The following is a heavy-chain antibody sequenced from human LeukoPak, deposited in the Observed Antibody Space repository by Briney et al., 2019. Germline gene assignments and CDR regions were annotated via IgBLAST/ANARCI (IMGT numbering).Heavy chain of an antibody. CDR2: INHSGST. Sequence: SETLSLTCAVYGGSFTPYDWSWIRQPPGKGLEWIGEINHSGSTNYNPSLKSRVTISVDTSNNQFSLRLSSVTAADTAVYYCARGGFYYSGDCYVDYWGQGTLVTVSS. CDR1: GGSFTPYD. V-gene: IGHV4-34*01. J-gene: IGHJ4*02. D-gene: IGHD2-21*02. CDR3: ARGGFYYSGDCYVDY.